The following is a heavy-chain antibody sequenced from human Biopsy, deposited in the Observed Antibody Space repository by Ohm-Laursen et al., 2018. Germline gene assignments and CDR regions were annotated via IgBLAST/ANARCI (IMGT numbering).Heavy chain of an antibody. V-gene: IGHV3-48*01. D-gene: IGHD3-22*01. CDR2: INVPSSHI. CDR3: VRSFSSSGYFRCDAFDV. CDR1: GFTLGHYS. J-gene: IGHJ3*01. Sequence: SLRLSCTASGFTLGHYSVSWVRQAPGKGLEWVSYINVPSSHIYYGASVRGRFTISRDNAENSVVLQMNSLRAEDTAVYYCVRSFSSSGYFRCDAFDVWGQETMVTVSS.